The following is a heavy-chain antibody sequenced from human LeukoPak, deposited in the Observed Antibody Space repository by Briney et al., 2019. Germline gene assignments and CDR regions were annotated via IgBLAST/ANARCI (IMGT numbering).Heavy chain of an antibody. CDR2: INPNSGGT. J-gene: IGHJ4*02. CDR1: GYTFTGYY. CDR3: VRVASTSPPY. D-gene: IGHD2/OR15-2a*01. Sequence: ASVKVSCKASGYTFTGYYLHWVRQAPGQGLEWMGWINPNSGGTNYAQKFQGRVTMTRDTSISTAYMELSSLRSDDTAVYYCVRVASTSPPYWGQGTLVTVSP. V-gene: IGHV1-2*02.